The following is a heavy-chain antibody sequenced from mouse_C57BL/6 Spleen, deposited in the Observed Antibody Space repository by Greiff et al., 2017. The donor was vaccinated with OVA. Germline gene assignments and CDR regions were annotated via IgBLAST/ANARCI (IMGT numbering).Heavy chain of an antibody. CDR2: IYPRSGNT. J-gene: IGHJ3*01. CDR1: GYTFTSYG. Sequence: QVQLKQSGAELARPGASVKLSCKASGYTFTSYGISWVKQRTGQGLEWIGEIYPRSGNTYYNEKFKGKATLTADKSSSTAYMELRSLTSEDSAVYFCARKGTWDYDGGFAYWGQGTLVTVSA. V-gene: IGHV1-81*01. CDR3: ARKGTWDYDGGFAY. D-gene: IGHD2-4*01.